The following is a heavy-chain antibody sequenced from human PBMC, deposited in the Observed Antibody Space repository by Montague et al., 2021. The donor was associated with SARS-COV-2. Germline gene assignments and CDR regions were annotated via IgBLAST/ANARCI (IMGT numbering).Heavy chain of an antibody. J-gene: IGHJ3*02. D-gene: IGHD3-22*01. Sequence: TLSLTCTVSGGSISSSGYYWSWIRQHPGKGLEWIGYIYYSGSTYYNPSLKSRVTISVDTSKNQFSLKLSSVTAADTAVYYCARAHITMIVVVDAFDIWGQGTMVTVSS. V-gene: IGHV4-31*03. CDR3: ARAHITMIVVVDAFDI. CDR2: IYYSGST. CDR1: GGSISSSGYY.